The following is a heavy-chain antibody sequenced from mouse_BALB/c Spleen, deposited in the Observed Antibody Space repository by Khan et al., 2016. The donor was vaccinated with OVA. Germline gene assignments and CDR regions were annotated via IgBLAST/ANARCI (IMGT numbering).Heavy chain of an antibody. D-gene: IGHD2-14*01. V-gene: IGHV1-4*01. Sequence: QVQLKQSGAELARPGASVRMSCKASGSTFTSNTMHWVKQRPGQGLEWIGYINPRSGYTNYNQNFKDKATLTADKSSSTAYMQLSSLTSEDSAVYYCARRTTGYTMDYWGQGTSVTVSS. J-gene: IGHJ4*01. CDR3: ARRTTGYTMDY. CDR2: INPRSGYT. CDR1: GSTFTSNT.